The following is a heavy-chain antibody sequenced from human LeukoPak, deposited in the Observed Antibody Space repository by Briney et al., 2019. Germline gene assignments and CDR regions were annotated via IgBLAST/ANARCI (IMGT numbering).Heavy chain of an antibody. V-gene: IGHV4-31*03. CDR2: IYYSGST. J-gene: IGHJ5*02. CDR1: GGSIRNGGYY. CDR3: AREVHCGGDCYSGWFDP. D-gene: IGHD2-21*02. Sequence: SETLSLTCTVSGGSIRNGGYYWSWIRQHPGKGPEWIGYIYYSGSTFYNPSLKSRLTISVDTSKNQFSLNLSSVTAADTAVHYCAREVHCGGDCYSGWFDPWGQGTLVTVSS.